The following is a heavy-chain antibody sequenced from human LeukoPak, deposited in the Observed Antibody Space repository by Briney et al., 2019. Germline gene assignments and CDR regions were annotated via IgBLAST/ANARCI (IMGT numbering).Heavy chain of an antibody. V-gene: IGHV3-48*02. J-gene: IGHJ3*02. CDR3: ARDRYGSGTSPDSFDI. CDR2: ISSSSSII. Sequence: GGSLRLSCVASGFTINTYSMNWVRQAPGKGLEWLSYISSSSSIIYDADSVKGRFTISRDNVKNSLYLQMNTLRDEGTAVYFCARDRYGSGTSPDSFDIWGQGTMVTVSS. CDR1: GFTINTYS. D-gene: IGHD3-10*01.